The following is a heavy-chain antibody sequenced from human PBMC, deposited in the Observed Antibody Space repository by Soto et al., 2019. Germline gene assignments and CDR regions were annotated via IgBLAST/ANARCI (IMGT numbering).Heavy chain of an antibody. CDR3: AKDSGRIAAAGHFDY. CDR2: ISSSSSYI. D-gene: IGHD6-13*01. J-gene: IGHJ4*02. CDR1: GFTFSSYS. Sequence: GGSLRLSCAASGFTFSSYSMNWVRQAPGKGLEWVSSISSSSSYIYYADSVKGRFTISRDNAKNSLYLQMNSLRAEDTAVYYCAKDSGRIAAAGHFDYWGQGTLVTVSS. V-gene: IGHV3-21*01.